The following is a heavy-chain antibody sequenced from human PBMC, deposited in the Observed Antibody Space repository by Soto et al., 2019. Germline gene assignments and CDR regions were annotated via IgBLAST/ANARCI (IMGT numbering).Heavy chain of an antibody. CDR3: ATVTTWTLVWFGAKSDWFDP. V-gene: IGHV1-24*01. D-gene: IGHD3-10*01. CDR2: FDPEDGET. J-gene: IGHJ5*02. CDR1: GYTLTELS. Sequence: QVQLVQSGAEVKKPGASVKVSCKVSGYTLTELSMHWVRQAPGKGLEWMGGFDPEDGETIYAQKFQGRVTMTEDTSTDTAYMELSSLRSEDTAVYYCATVTTWTLVWFGAKSDWFDPWGQGTLVIVSS.